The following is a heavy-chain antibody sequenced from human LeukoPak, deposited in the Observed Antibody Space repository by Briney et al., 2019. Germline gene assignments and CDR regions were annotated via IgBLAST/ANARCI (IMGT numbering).Heavy chain of an antibody. D-gene: IGHD6-13*01. CDR3: ARGPGIAAAGTYYYYGMDV. J-gene: IGHJ6*02. Sequence: SETLSLTCAVSGGSISSGGYSWSWIRQPPGKGLEWIGYIYHSGSTYYNPSLKGRVTISVDRSKNQFSLKLSSVTAADTAVYYCARGPGIAAAGTYYYYGMDVWGQGTTVTVSS. V-gene: IGHV4-30-2*01. CDR2: IYHSGST. CDR1: GGSISSGGYS.